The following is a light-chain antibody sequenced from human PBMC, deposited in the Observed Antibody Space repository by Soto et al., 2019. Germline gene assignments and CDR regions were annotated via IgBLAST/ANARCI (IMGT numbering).Light chain of an antibody. CDR2: GAS. V-gene: IGKV3D-15*01. Sequence: EIVMTQSPASLSVSPGQRVTLSCRASQSVHSNLAWYQQKPGQPPRLLIHGASTRATGIPARFSGGGSTTEFTLTISSLQSEDFAVYYCQQYNNWPKNTFGQGTKLEIK. J-gene: IGKJ2*01. CDR3: QQYNNWPKNT. CDR1: QSVHSN.